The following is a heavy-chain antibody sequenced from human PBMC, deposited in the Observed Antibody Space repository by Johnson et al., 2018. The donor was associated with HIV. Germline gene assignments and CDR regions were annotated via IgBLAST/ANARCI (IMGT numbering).Heavy chain of an antibody. CDR1: GFTFSSYA. J-gene: IGHJ3*02. CDR3: ARGEWSSSKGGAFDI. D-gene: IGHD6-13*01. V-gene: IGHV3-23*04. Sequence: VQLVESGGGLVQPGGSLRLSCAASGFTFSSYAMSWVRQSPGKGLEWVSAISGSGGSTYYADSVKGRFTISRDNSKNTLYLQMDGLRPEDTAVYYCARGEWSSSKGGAFDIWGQGTMVTVSS. CDR2: ISGSGGST.